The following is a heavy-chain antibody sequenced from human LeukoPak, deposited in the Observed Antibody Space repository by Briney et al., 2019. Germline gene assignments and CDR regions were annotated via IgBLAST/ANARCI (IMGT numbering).Heavy chain of an antibody. CDR3: AKDLGGIYYYDF. CDR1: GFTFSSYG. J-gene: IGHJ4*02. V-gene: IGHV3-30*18. Sequence: GGSLRLSCAASGFTFSSYGMHWVRQAPGKGLEWVAVISYDGSNKYYADSVKGRFTISRDNSKNTLYLQINSLRAEDTAVYYCAKDLGGIYYYDFWGQGTLVTVSS. D-gene: IGHD3-16*01. CDR2: ISYDGSNK.